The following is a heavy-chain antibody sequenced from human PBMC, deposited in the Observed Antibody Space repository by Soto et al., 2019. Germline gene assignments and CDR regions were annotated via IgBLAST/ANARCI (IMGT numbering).Heavy chain of an antibody. Sequence: EVQLLESGGGLLQPGGSLRLSCAASGFTFSSYAMSWVRQAPGKGLEWVSAISGSGGSTYYADSVKGRFTISRDNSKSTLDLQLNSLRAEDTAVYYCAKTDRGGDYFEYWGQGPLATVSS. V-gene: IGHV3-23*01. D-gene: IGHD3-10*01. CDR3: AKTDRGGDYFEY. J-gene: IGHJ4*02. CDR2: ISGSGGST. CDR1: GFTFSSYA.